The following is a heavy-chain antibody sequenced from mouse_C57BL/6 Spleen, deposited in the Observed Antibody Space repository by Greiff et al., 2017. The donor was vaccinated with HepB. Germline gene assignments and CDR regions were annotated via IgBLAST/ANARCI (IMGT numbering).Heavy chain of an antibody. V-gene: IGHV1-72*01. CDR1: GYTFTSYW. CDR2: IDPNSGDT. J-gene: IGHJ4*01. D-gene: IGHD2-4*01. CDR3: ARPRRIYYDYDVGAMDY. Sequence: VQLQQPGAELVKPGASVKLSCKASGYTFTSYWMHWVKQRPGRGLEWIGRIDPNSGDTKYNEKFKSKATLTVDKPSSTAYIQLSSLTSEDSAVYYCARPRRIYYDYDVGAMDYWGQGTSVTVSS.